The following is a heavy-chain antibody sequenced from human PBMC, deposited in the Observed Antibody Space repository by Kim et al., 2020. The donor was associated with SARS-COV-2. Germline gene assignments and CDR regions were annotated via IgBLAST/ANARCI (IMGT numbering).Heavy chain of an antibody. CDR1: GGSISSSSYY. D-gene: IGHD3-10*01. Sequence: SETLSLTCTVSGGSISSSSYYWGWIRQPPGKGLEWIGSIYYSGSTYYNPSLKSRVTISVDTSKNQFSLKLSSVTAADTAVYYCARLGAFGLRGVQNYFDYWGQGTLVTVSS. V-gene: IGHV4-39*01. J-gene: IGHJ4*02. CDR3: ARLGAFGLRGVQNYFDY. CDR2: IYYSGST.